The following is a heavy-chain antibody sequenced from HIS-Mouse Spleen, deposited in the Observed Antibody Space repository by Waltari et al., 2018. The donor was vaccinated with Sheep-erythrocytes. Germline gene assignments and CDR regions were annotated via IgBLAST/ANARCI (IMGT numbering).Heavy chain of an antibody. J-gene: IGHJ3*02. Sequence: EVQLVESGGGLVQPGGSLRLSCAASGFTVSSNYMSWVRQAPGQGLGCVSVSYSGGRTYYADSVKGRFTIARDNSKNTLYLQMNSLRAEDTAVYYCARDSNWNYAFDIWGQGTMVTVSS. CDR1: GFTVSSNY. CDR3: ARDSNWNYAFDI. V-gene: IGHV3-66*01. CDR2: SYSGGRT. D-gene: IGHD1-7*01.